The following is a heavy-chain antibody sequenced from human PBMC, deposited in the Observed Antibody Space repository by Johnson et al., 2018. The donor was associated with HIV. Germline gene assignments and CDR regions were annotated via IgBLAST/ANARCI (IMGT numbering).Heavy chain of an antibody. CDR1: AFTVSSTY. D-gene: IGHD1-1*01. CDR3: ARLTTSSRQGSTMTVVGVAAFDL. J-gene: IGHJ3*01. Sequence: VQLVESGGGLIQPGGSLRLSCAASAFTVSSTYMSCVRQDPGKGLEWVSLIYNDGRTYSADSVKGRFSIFRDNFQNTVYIQMKRMRADDTALYYCARLTTSSRQGSTMTVVGVAAFDLWGQGTMVTVSS. CDR2: IYNDGRT. V-gene: IGHV3-53*01.